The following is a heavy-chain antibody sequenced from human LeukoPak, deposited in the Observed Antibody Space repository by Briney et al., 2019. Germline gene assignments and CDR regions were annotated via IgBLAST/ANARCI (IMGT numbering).Heavy chain of an antibody. V-gene: IGHV3-30*18. CDR2: ISYDGSNK. J-gene: IGHJ6*02. CDR1: GFTFSSYG. CDR3: AKDLSPRYYYYYYGMDV. Sequence: PGGSLRLSRAASGFTFSSYGMHWVRQAPGKGLEWVAVISYDGSNKYYADSVKGRFTISRDNSKNTLYLQMNSLRAEDTAVYYCAKDLSPRYYYYYYGMDVWGQGTTVTVSS.